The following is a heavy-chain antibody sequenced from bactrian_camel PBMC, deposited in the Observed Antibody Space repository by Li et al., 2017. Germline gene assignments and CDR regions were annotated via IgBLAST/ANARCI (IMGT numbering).Heavy chain of an antibody. CDR1: GFTFSNLA. V-gene: IGHV3S7*01. CDR2: ILNDVSTT. Sequence: LVESGGGSVQAGGSLRLSCAASGFTFSNLAMSWVRQAPGKGLEWVSAILNDVSTTYYADSVKGRFTISRDNAKNTLYLQLNSLKTEDMGMYYCAKGLHDLLGQGTQVTVS. D-gene: IGHD2*01. J-gene: IGHJ4*01.